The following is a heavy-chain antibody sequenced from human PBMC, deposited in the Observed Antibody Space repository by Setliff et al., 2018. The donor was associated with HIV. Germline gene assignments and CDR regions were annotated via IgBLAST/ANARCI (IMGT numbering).Heavy chain of an antibody. CDR3: TRAQIAAPRPFDY. CDR1: GGAFSGYY. D-gene: IGHD2-21*01. CDR2: VNHKGVA. V-gene: IGHV4-34*01. Sequence: SLTCAVYGGAFSGYYWTWIRQSPGRGLEWIGEVNHKGVANYSPSLMRRATISADTSKNQFSLRLSSVTAADTALYFCTRAQIAAPRPFDYWGQGTLVTSPQ. J-gene: IGHJ4*02.